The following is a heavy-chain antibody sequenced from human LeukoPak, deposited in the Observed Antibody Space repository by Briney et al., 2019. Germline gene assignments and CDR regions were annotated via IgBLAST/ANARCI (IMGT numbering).Heavy chain of an antibody. CDR3: ARHGSFWDVVPFD. D-gene: IGHD3-3*01. V-gene: IGHV3-7*01. Sequence: GGSLRLSCAASGFTFSSYWMNWVRQAPGKGLEWVANIKQDGSEKYYVDSVKGRFTISRDNAKNSLYLQMNSLRAEDTAVYYCARHGSFWDVVPFDWGQGTLVTVSS. CDR1: GFTFSSYW. CDR2: IKQDGSEK. J-gene: IGHJ4*02.